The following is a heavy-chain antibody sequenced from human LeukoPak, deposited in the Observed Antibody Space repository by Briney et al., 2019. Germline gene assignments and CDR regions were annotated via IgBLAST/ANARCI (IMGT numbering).Heavy chain of an antibody. CDR2: ISGSGGST. D-gene: IGHD6-19*01. J-gene: IGHJ4*02. Sequence: GGSLRLSCAASGFTFSNYAINWVRQAPGKGLEWVSSISGSGGSTYCADSVKGRFTISRDNSKNTLYLQMNSLRAEDTAVYYCARDRDSSGWNYFDYWGQGTLVTVSS. CDR1: GFTFSNYA. CDR3: ARDRDSSGWNYFDY. V-gene: IGHV3-23*01.